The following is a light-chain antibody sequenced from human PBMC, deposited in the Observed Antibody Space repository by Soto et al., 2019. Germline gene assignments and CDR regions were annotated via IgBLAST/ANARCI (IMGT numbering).Light chain of an antibody. Sequence: EIVLTQSPATLSLSPGERATLSCRASQNINRYLAWYQQKPGQAPRLLIYDASNRATGIPARFSGSGSGTDFTLTISSLEPEDFAVYYCQERGKWPPYTFGQGTKLEI. J-gene: IGKJ2*01. V-gene: IGKV3-11*01. CDR1: QNINRY. CDR2: DAS. CDR3: QERGKWPPYT.